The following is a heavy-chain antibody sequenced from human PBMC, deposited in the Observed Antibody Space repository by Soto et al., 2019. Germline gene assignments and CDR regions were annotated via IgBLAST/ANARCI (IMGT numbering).Heavy chain of an antibody. J-gene: IGHJ6*02. V-gene: IGHV6-1*01. D-gene: IGHD6-19*01. CDR2: TYYRSKWYT. Sequence: QVPLQQSGPGLVKPSQTLSLTCAIFGDSVSSNTAAWNWIRQSPSRGLEWMGRTYYRSKWYTDYAVSVKSLIPISPDTSKNQLSLQLSYVSPEDSAVYYCSRGADSGWYPTRLDVWGQGNTVTVSS. CDR3: SRGADSGWYPTRLDV. CDR1: GDSVSSNTAA.